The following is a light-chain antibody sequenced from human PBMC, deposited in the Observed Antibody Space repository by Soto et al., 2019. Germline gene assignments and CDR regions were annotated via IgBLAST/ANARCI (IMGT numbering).Light chain of an antibody. V-gene: IGKV1-5*03. CDR2: KAS. CDR1: QTISSW. Sequence: DIQMTQSPSTLSGSVGDRVTITCRASQTISSWLAWYQQKPGKAPKLLIYKASTLKSGAPSRFSGSGSGTEFTLTISSLQPDDFATYYCQHYNSYSEAFGGGTKVDIK. CDR3: QHYNSYSEA. J-gene: IGKJ4*02.